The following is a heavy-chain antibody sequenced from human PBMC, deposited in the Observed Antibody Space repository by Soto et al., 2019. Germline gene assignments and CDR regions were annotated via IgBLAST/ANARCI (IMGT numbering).Heavy chain of an antibody. CDR1: DYTFTSYG. Sequence: QVQLVQSGAEVKKPGASVKVSCKASDYTFTSYGISWVRQAPGQGLEWMGWISAYNGNTNYAQKLQGRVTVTTDTSTSTAYMELRSLRSDDTAVYYCARLYCSSTNCYVPYYYYGMGVWGQGTTVTVSS. V-gene: IGHV1-18*01. D-gene: IGHD2-2*01. CDR2: ISAYNGNT. CDR3: ARLYCSSTNCYVPYYYYGMGV. J-gene: IGHJ6*02.